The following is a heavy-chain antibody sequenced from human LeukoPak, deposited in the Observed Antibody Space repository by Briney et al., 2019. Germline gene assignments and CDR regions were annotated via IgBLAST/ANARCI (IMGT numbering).Heavy chain of an antibody. V-gene: IGHV1-46*03. D-gene: IGHD6-13*01. CDR3: ALSSSWYYFDY. CDR2: ISPSGGST. J-gene: IGHJ4*02. Sequence: ASVKVSCKASGYTFTSYYMHWVRQAPGQGLEWMGIISPSGGSTSYAQKFQGRVTMTRDTSTSTVYMELSSLRSEDTAVYYCALSSSWYYFDYWGQGTLVTVSS. CDR1: GYTFTSYY.